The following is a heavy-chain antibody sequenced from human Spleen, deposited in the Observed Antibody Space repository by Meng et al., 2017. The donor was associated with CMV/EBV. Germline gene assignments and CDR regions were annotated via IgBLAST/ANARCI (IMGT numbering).Heavy chain of an antibody. J-gene: IGHJ6*02. Sequence: GESLKISCAASGFTFSRYWMHWVRQAPGKGLVWVSRINTDGSPTNYADSVKGRFTISRDNAKNSLYLQMNSLRAEDTAVYYCARDVRAAAAALDYYYYYGMDVWGQGTTVTVSS. CDR1: GFTFSRYW. CDR2: INTDGSPT. D-gene: IGHD6-13*01. V-gene: IGHV3-74*01. CDR3: ARDVRAAAAALDYYYYYGMDV.